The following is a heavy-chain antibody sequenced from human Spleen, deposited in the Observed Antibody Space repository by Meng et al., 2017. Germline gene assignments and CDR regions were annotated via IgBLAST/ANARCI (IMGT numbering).Heavy chain of an antibody. V-gene: IGHV1-8*01. CDR1: GDTFTSYE. Sequence: QVQLVQSGADVKKPGASVKVSCKASGDTFTSYEINWVRQATGQGLEWMGYMRPNSDNTDYAQKFQGRITMTTNTSISTDYMELSSLTSEDTAVYYCAREGLDPWGQGTLVTLL. CDR3: AREGLDP. J-gene: IGHJ5*02. CDR2: MRPNSDNT.